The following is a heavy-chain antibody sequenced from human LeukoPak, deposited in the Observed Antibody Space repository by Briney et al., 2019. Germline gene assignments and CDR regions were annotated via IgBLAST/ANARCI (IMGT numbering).Heavy chain of an antibody. D-gene: IGHD2-21*02. J-gene: IGHJ1*01. V-gene: IGHV1-3*01. CDR3: ARSSVGYFCGGDCNEYFQH. CDR1: GYTFTSYA. Sequence: ASVKVSCKASGYTFTSYAMHWVRQAPGQRLEWMGWINAGDGNTKYSQKFQGRVTITRDTSASTAYMEPSSLRSEDTAVYYCARSSVGYFCGGDCNEYFQHWGQGTLVTVSS. CDR2: INAGDGNT.